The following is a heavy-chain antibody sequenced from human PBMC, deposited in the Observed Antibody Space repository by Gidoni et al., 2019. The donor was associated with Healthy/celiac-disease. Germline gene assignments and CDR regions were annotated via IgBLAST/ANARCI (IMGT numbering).Heavy chain of an antibody. D-gene: IGHD1-20*01. J-gene: IGHJ5*02. CDR1: GGTFSSYA. CDR3: AASITGSNWFDP. CDR2: IIPSLGTA. Sequence: QVQLVQSGAEVKKPGSSVKVSCKASGGTFSSYAISWVRQAPGQGLEWMGGIIPSLGTANYAQKFQGRVTITADESTSTAYMELSSLRSEDTAVYYCAASITGSNWFDPWGQGTLVTVSS. V-gene: IGHV1-69*01.